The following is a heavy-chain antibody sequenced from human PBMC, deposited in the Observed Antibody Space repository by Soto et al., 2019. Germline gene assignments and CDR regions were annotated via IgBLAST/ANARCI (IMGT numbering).Heavy chain of an antibody. CDR1: GGSFTVNY. V-gene: IGHV4-34*01. D-gene: IGHD1-26*01. CDR3: ATDSATSYFGMDV. Sequence: SETLSLTCAVYGGSFTVNYRSWIRQPPGKGLEWIGEVNDSGSTNFNPSLKSRVTISVDTSKKQFTLKLTSVTAADTAVYYCATDSATSYFGMDVWGHGTTVTVSS. J-gene: IGHJ6*02. CDR2: VNDSGST.